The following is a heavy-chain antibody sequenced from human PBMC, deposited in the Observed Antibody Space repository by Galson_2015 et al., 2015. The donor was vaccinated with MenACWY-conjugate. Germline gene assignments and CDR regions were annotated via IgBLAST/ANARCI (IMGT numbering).Heavy chain of an antibody. D-gene: IGHD2-2*01. CDR1: KFTFRSYA. Sequence: SLRLSCAASKFTFRSYAMHWVRQAPGKGLEFVSGISDNGGTTDYADSVKGRFTISRDNSKNTLDLQMSSLRAEDTAVYYCARERYCSIHTSSCYVRDDAFDLWGQGTVVPVSS. CDR3: ARERYCSIHTSSCYVRDDAFDL. CDR2: ISDNGGTT. V-gene: IGHV3-64D*06. J-gene: IGHJ3*01.